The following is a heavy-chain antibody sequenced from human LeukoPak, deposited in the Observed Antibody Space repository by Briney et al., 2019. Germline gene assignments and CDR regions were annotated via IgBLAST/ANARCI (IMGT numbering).Heavy chain of an antibody. CDR1: GFTFSNYG. CDR2: ISYDGSNK. CDR3: AKPPGLRRLDP. V-gene: IGHV3-33*05. D-gene: IGHD5-12*01. J-gene: IGHJ5*02. Sequence: GGSLRLSCAASGFTFSNYGMHWVRQAPGRGLEWVAVISYDGSNKYYADSVKGRFTISRDNSKNTLYLQMNSLRAEDTAVYYCAKPPGLRRLDPWGQGTLVTVSS.